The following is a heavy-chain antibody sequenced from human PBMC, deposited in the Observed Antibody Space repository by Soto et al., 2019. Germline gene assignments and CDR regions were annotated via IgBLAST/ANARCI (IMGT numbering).Heavy chain of an antibody. CDR1: GFTFSSYG. Sequence: QVQLVESGGGVVQPGRSLRLSCAASGFTFSSYGMHWVRQAPGMGLEWVAVMSYDGHNRYYADSVKRRFTISRDNSRNTLDLQLNSLRAEDTAGYYCAKEPHSYTMTGAMGVWGQGTKVTVS. D-gene: IGHD1-26*01. V-gene: IGHV3-30*18. J-gene: IGHJ6*02. CDR2: MSYDGHNR. CDR3: AKEPHSYTMTGAMGV.